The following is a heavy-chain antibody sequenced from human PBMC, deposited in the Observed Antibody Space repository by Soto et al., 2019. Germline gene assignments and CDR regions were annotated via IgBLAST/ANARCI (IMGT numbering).Heavy chain of an antibody. D-gene: IGHD3-9*01. CDR1: GFTFGDYA. CDR3: TSTMTVSYKKIGWFDP. V-gene: IGHV3-49*03. CDR2: IRSKAYGGTT. J-gene: IGHJ5*02. Sequence: GESLKISCTASGFTFGDYAMSWFRQAPGKGLEWVGFIRSKAYGGTTEYAASVKGRFTISRDDSKSIAYLQMNSLKTEDTAVYYCTSTMTVSYKKIGWFDPWGQGTLVTVSS.